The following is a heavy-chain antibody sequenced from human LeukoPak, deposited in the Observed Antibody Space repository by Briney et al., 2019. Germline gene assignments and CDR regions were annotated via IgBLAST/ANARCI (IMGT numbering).Heavy chain of an antibody. Sequence: SETLSLTCTVSGGSLSSHYWSWVWQPPGKSLEWIGYISHGGQTLSNPSLSSRVTISVDTSNNQFSLKLTSVTAADTAVYYCARGTTTYYDILTGPPTSYYFDYWGQGTPVTVSS. J-gene: IGHJ4*02. CDR3: ARGTTTYYDILTGPPTSYYFDY. CDR1: GGSLSSHY. D-gene: IGHD3-9*01. V-gene: IGHV4-59*11. CDR2: ISHGGQT.